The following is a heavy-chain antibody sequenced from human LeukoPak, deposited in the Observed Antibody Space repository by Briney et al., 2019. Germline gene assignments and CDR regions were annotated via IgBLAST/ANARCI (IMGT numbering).Heavy chain of an antibody. CDR1: GGSFSVHY. V-gene: IGHV4-34*01. D-gene: IGHD5-18*01. J-gene: IGHJ4*02. CDR3: ARGRIQLWSQYDFDY. Sequence: SETLSLTCAVSGGSFSVHYWSWIRQPPGKGLEWIGEINQSGSTTYNPSLKSRVTLSVDTSKNQFSLTLSSVTAADTAVYYCARGRIQLWSQYDFDYWGQGTLVTVSS. CDR2: INQSGST.